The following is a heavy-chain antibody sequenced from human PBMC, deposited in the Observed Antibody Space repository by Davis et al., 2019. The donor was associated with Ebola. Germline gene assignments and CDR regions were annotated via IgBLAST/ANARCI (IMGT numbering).Heavy chain of an antibody. Sequence: GESLKISCKTSGYSFTTYWIGWVRQMPGKGLEWMGIIYPGDSDSRYSPSFQGQVTFSADKSISAAYLQWSSLKASDTAMYYCARLLTTMYYFDYWGQGTLVTVSS. CDR3: ARLLTTMYYFDY. V-gene: IGHV5-51*01. J-gene: IGHJ4*02. D-gene: IGHD4-11*01. CDR1: GYSFTTYW. CDR2: IYPGDSDS.